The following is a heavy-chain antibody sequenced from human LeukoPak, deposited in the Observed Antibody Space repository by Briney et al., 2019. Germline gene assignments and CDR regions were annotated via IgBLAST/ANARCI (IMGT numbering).Heavy chain of an antibody. Sequence: PGRSLRLSCAASGFTFSSYGMHWVRQAPGKGLEWVAVVWFDGSKKYSADSVKGRITISRDNSKNTLYLQMNSLRAEDTAVYYCARESLAARVFDYWGQGTLVTVSS. D-gene: IGHD6-6*01. V-gene: IGHV3-33*01. CDR1: GFTFSSYG. J-gene: IGHJ4*02. CDR2: VWFDGSKK. CDR3: ARESLAARVFDY.